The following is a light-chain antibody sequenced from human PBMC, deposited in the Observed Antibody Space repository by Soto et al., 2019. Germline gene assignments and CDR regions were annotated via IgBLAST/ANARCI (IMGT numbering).Light chain of an antibody. CDR3: SSYAVSSIPVE. CDR1: SSDVGGYNF. J-gene: IGLJ2*01. CDR2: DVT. V-gene: IGLV2-8*01. Sequence: QSALTQPPSASGSPGQSVTISCTGASSDVGGYNFVSWYQHHPGKAPRLMIYDVTQRPSGVPDRFSGSRSGNTASLTVSGLQVDDEAYYYCSSYAVSSIPVEFGGGTELTVL.